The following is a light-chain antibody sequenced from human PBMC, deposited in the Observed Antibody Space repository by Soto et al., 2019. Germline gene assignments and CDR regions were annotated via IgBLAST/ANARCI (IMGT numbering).Light chain of an antibody. V-gene: IGKV3-15*01. CDR2: GAS. CDR1: QSVSSN. J-gene: IGKJ1*01. CDR3: QQYNNGWT. Sequence: ETVLTQSPGTLSLPPGERATLSCRASQSVSSNLAWYQQKPGQAPRLLIYGASTRATGIPARFSGSGSGTEFTLTISSLQSEDFAVYYCQQYNNGWTFGQGTKVEIK.